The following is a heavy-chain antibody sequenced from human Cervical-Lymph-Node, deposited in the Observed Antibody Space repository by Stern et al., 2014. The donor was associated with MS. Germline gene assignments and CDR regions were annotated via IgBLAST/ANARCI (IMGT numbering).Heavy chain of an antibody. CDR2: ISHSGES. Sequence: QVQLVESGPGLVKPSQTLSLTCTVSGDSISSGNYYWSWIRQDPGRGLEWIGYISHSGESYSNPSLKSRVTISRDTSKNQFSLEVSSVTAADTAVYYCARDFPHCGGGGCYSVAFDIWGQGTMTTVSS. V-gene: IGHV4-31*03. J-gene: IGHJ3*02. CDR3: ARDFPHCGGGGCYSVAFDI. D-gene: IGHD2-15*01. CDR1: GDSISSGNYY.